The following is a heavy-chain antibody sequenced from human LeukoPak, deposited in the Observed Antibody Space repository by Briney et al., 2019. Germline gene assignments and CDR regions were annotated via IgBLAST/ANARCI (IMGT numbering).Heavy chain of an antibody. CDR3: AKYGGHPLPHYYLDY. Sequence: GGSLRLSCEVFGFTFSTSAMSWVRQAPGKGLEWVSLIIDDGHTTSYADSVKGRFTISRDNSKNTLFLQMNSLRAEDTAVYYCAKYGGHPLPHYYLDYWGQGTQVTVSS. D-gene: IGHD3-16*01. J-gene: IGHJ4*02. CDR1: GFTFSTSA. CDR2: IIDDGHTT. V-gene: IGHV3-23*01.